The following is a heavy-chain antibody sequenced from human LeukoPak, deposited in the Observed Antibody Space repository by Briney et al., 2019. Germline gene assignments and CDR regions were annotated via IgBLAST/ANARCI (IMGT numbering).Heavy chain of an antibody. J-gene: IGHJ6*02. CDR3: AVYYGSGSYYNWRYGMDV. CDR1: GYTFTGYY. Sequence: ASVKVSCKASGYTFTGYYMHWVRQAPGQGLEWMGWINPNSGGTNYAQKFQGWVTMTRDTPISTAHMELSRLRSDDTAVYYCAVYYGSGSYYNWRYGMDVWGQGTTVTVSS. CDR2: INPNSGGT. V-gene: IGHV1-2*04. D-gene: IGHD3-10*01.